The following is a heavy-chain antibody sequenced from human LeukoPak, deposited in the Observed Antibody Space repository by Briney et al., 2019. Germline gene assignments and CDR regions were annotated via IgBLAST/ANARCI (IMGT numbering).Heavy chain of an antibody. CDR1: GFIFTNYF. V-gene: IGHV3-7*01. CDR3: ATDRGWRTSGYYLYYFEY. CDR2: VKHDGSEK. J-gene: IGHJ4*02. D-gene: IGHD3-3*01. Sequence: GGSLRLSCAASGFIFTNYFMSWVRQAPGKGLEWVASVKHDGSEKYYVDSVRGRFTISRDNTMNSLYLQMSSLRAEDTAVYYCATDRGWRTSGYYLYYFEYWGQGTLVTYSS.